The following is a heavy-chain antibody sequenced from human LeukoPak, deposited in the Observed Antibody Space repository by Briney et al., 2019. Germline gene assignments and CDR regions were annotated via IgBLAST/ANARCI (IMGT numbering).Heavy chain of an antibody. CDR3: AKARGGYDSDDWYFDL. Sequence: GGSLRLSCAASGFTFSSYGMHWVRQAPGKGLEWVAFIRYDGSNKYYADSVKGRFTISRDNSKNTLYLQMNSLRAEDTAVYYCAKARGGYDSDDWYFDLWGRGTLVTVSS. J-gene: IGHJ2*01. CDR2: IRYDGSNK. D-gene: IGHD5-12*01. V-gene: IGHV3-30*02. CDR1: GFTFSSYG.